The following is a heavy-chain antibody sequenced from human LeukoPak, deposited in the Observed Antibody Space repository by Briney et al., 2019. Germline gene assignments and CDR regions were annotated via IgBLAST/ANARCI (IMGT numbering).Heavy chain of an antibody. CDR3: ARDRGWPGGFEVGGYVSTNWFDP. CDR1: GYTFTGYY. V-gene: IGHV1-2*02. D-gene: IGHD5-12*01. CDR2: INPNSGGT. Sequence: ASVKVSCKASGYTFTGYYMHWVRQAPGQGLEWMGWINPNSGGTNYAQKFQGRVTMTRDTSISTAYMELSRLRSDDTAVYYCARDRGWPGGFEVGGYVSTNWFDPWGQGTLVTVSS. J-gene: IGHJ5*02.